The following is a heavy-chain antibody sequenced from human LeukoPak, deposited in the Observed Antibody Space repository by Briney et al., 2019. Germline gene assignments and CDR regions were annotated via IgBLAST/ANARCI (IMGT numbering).Heavy chain of an antibody. V-gene: IGHV1-69*13. J-gene: IGHJ4*02. Sequence: ASVKVSCKASGYSFTSHYMHWVRQAPGQGLEWMGGIIPIFGTANYAQKFQGRVTITADESTSTAYMELSSLRSEDTAVYYCARDERPLRLGYVYWGQGTLVTVSS. D-gene: IGHD6-13*01. CDR2: IIPIFGTA. CDR3: ARDERPLRLGYVY. CDR1: GYSFTSHY.